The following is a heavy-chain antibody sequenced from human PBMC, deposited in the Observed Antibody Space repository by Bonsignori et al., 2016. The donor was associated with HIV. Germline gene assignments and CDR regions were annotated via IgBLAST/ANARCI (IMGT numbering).Heavy chain of an antibody. J-gene: IGHJ4*02. V-gene: IGHV4-34*01. D-gene: IGHD6-6*01. CDR3: ARRFVARRYGYFDY. CDR2: INHSGST. Sequence: WIRQPPGKGLEWIGEINHSGSTNYNPSLKSRVTISVDTSKNQFSLKLSSVTAADTAVYYCARRFVARRYGYFDYWGQGTLVTVSS.